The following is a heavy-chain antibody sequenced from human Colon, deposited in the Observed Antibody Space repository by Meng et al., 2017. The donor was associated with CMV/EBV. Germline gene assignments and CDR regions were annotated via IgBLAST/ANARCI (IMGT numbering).Heavy chain of an antibody. Sequence: SCKASGDTFSGYYIQWVRLAPGQGLEWMGWINVDSGVTNYAQKFQGRVTMTRDTSITTAYMEISSLKSDDTAVYYCTSPLSSIWYDSWGQGTLVTVSS. CDR2: INVDSGVT. V-gene: IGHV1-2*02. CDR3: TSPLSSIWYDS. D-gene: IGHD6-13*01. CDR1: GDTFSGYY. J-gene: IGHJ5*01.